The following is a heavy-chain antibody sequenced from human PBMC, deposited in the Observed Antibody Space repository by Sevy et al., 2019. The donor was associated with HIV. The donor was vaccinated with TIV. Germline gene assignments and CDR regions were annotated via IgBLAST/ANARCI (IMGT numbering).Heavy chain of an antibody. J-gene: IGHJ4*02. CDR2: ISDSGSST. CDR1: GFTITGKA. D-gene: IGHD6-6*01. V-gene: IGHV3-23*01. Sequence: GGSLRLSCAASGFTITGKAVHWVRQAPGKGLEWVSTISDSGSSTYYADSVKGRFTISRDNSKKTLYLQMDSLRAEDTAVYYCARKLSYSTSSFDYWGQGTLVTVSS. CDR3: ARKLSYSTSSFDY.